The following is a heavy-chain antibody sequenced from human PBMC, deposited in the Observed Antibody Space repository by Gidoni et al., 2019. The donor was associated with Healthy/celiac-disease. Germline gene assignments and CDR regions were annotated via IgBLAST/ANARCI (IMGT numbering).Heavy chain of an antibody. V-gene: IGHV4-34*01. CDR1: GGSFSGYY. Sequence: QVQLQQWGAGLLKPSETLSLTCAVYGGSFSGYYWSWIRQPPGKGLEWIGEINHSGSTNYNPSLKSRVTISVDTSKNQFSLKLSSVTAADTAVYYCARVWLWGAARPVYYYYMDVWGKGTTVTVSS. CDR2: INHSGST. CDR3: ARVWLWGAARPVYYYYMDV. J-gene: IGHJ6*03. D-gene: IGHD6-6*01.